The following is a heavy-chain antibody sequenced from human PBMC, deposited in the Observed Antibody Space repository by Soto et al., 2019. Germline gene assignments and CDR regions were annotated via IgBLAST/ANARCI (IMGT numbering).Heavy chain of an antibody. CDR2: ISGGGGST. V-gene: IGHV3-23*01. CDR3: AKGSIVVVTVIRPDDAFDV. Sequence: EVQLLESGGGLVQPGGSLRLSCAASGFTFNNYAMNWVRQAPGKGLEWVSGISGGGGSTYYADSVKGRFIISRDTSKNTLYLEMTSLRAEDTAVYYCAKGSIVVVTVIRPDDAFDVWGQGTTVTVS. J-gene: IGHJ3*01. CDR1: GFTFNNYA. D-gene: IGHD2-21*02.